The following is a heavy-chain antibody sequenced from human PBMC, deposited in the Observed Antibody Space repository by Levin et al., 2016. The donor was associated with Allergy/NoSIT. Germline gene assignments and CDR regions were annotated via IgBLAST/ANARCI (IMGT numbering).Heavy chain of an antibody. CDR2: IWYDGSNK. D-gene: IGHD5-18*01. V-gene: IGHV3-33*01. CDR3: ARSPYNFGRNYACDV. Sequence: GESLKISCAASGFIFSTYGMHWVRQGPGKGLEWVAVIWYDGSNKYYADSVKGRFTISRDNSNNTLFLQMNSLRAEDTAVYYCARSPYNFGRNYACDVWGQGTLVTVSS. J-gene: IGHJ3*01. CDR1: GFIFSTYG.